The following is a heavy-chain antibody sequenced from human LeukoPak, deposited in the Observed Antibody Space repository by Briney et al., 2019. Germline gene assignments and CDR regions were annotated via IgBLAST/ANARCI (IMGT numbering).Heavy chain of an antibody. D-gene: IGHD2-15*01. V-gene: IGHV4-39*01. Sequence: SETLSLTCTVSGGPISSSNYYWGWIRQPPGKGLEWVTSISYGGSTFYNLSLKSRVTISVDTSKNQLTLRLSSVTAADMAVYYCVRHQSGGNFALDSWGQGTLVTVSS. CDR2: ISYGGST. CDR3: VRHQSGGNFALDS. J-gene: IGHJ4*02. CDR1: GGPISSSNYY.